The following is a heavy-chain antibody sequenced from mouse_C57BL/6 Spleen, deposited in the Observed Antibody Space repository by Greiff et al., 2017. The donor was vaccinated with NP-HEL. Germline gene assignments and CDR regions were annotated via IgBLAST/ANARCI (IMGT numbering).Heavy chain of an antibody. J-gene: IGHJ4*01. Sequence: VQLQQSGAELVKPGASVKMSCKASGYTFTSYWITWVKQRPGQGLEWIGDIYPGSGSTNYNEKFKSKATLTVDTSSSTAYMQLSSLTSEDSAVYYCARGGYYEDYAMDYWGQGTSVTVSS. D-gene: IGHD2-3*01. CDR1: GYTFTSYW. CDR2: IYPGSGST. CDR3: ARGGYYEDYAMDY. V-gene: IGHV1-55*01.